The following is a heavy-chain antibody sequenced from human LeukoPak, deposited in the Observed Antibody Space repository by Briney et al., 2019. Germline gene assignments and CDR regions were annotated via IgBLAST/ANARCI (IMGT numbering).Heavy chain of an antibody. V-gene: IGHV3-33*01. CDR2: TWYDGSNK. CDR1: GFTFSSYG. D-gene: IGHD2-2*01. J-gene: IGHJ6*02. Sequence: GGSLRLSCAASGFTFSSYGMHWVRQAPGKGLEWVAATWYDGSNKYYADSVKGQFTISRDNSKNTLYLQMNSLRAEDTAVYFCARGGHCSTTSCSNYDGMDVWGQGTTLTVSS. CDR3: ARGGHCSTTSCSNYDGMDV.